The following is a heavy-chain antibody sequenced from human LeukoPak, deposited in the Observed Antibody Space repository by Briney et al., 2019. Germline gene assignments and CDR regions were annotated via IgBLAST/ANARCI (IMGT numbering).Heavy chain of an antibody. D-gene: IGHD3-10*01. Sequence: GGSLKLSCAASAFNFNGSPIHWVRQDSGKGPEVVGRIRSKANNYATAYAASVEGRFTISRDDSKSTAYLQMNSMKPEDTAVYYCTRLTGADVFDIWGQGTMVTVSS. CDR1: AFNFNGSP. CDR2: IRSKANNYAT. J-gene: IGHJ3*02. CDR3: TRLTGADVFDI. V-gene: IGHV3-73*01.